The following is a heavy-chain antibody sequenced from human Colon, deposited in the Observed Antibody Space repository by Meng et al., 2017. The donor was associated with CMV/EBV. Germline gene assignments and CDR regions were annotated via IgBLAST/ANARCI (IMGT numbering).Heavy chain of an antibody. CDR1: VFPFSNYY. J-gene: IGHJ4*02. CDR3: VRDILRVGITYYFDY. Sequence: GGSLRLSCAASVFPFSNYYMSWIRLAPGKGLEWISYISGDGSDLFYGDSVRGRFTISRDNAKNSLYLQINSLRVEDTAVYYCVRDILRVGITYYFDYWGQGTLVTVSS. CDR2: ISGDGSDL. D-gene: IGHD1-26*01. V-gene: IGHV3-11*04.